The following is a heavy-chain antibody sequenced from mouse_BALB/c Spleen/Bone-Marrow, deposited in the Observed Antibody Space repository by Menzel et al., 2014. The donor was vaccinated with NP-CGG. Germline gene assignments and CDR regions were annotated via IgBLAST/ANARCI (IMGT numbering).Heavy chain of an antibody. CDR3: ARAAYYRYDEGAWFAY. J-gene: IGHJ3*01. CDR2: INPSSGYT. Sequence: QVHVKQSGAELARPGASVKMSCKASGYTFTSYTMHRVKQRPGQGLEWIGYINPSSGYTNYNQKFKDKATLTADKSSSTAYMQLSSLTSEDSAVYYCARAAYYRYDEGAWFAYWGQGTLVTVSA. CDR1: GYTFTSYT. V-gene: IGHV1-4*01. D-gene: IGHD2-14*01.